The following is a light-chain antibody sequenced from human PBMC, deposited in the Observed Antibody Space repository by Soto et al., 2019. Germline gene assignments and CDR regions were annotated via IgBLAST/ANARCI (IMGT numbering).Light chain of an antibody. V-gene: IGKV3-20*01. J-gene: IGKJ3*01. CDR1: QSVAYTY. CDR3: QQYGTSPFT. CDR2: GAS. Sequence: EIVLTQSPATLSLSPGERATLSCRASQSVAYTYLAWFQQKPGQAPRLLIYGASNRATGIPDRFSGSGSGTHFTLTISRLEPEDFAVYYCQQYGTSPFTFGPGTKVDIK.